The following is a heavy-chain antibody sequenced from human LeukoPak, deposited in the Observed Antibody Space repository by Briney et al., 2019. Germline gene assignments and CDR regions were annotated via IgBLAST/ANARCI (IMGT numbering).Heavy chain of an antibody. CDR3: ARDPRFLEWSRLDY. Sequence: GASVKVSCKASGYTFAGYYMHWVRQAPGQGLEWMGIINPSGGSTSYAQKFQGRVTMTRDMSTSTVYMELSSLRSEDTAVYYCARDPRFLEWSRLDYWGQGTLVTVSS. J-gene: IGHJ4*02. CDR2: INPSGGST. V-gene: IGHV1-46*01. D-gene: IGHD3-3*01. CDR1: GYTFAGYY.